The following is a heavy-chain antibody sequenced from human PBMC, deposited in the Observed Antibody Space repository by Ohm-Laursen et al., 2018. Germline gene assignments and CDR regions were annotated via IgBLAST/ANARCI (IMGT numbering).Heavy chain of an antibody. Sequence: ASVKVSCKASGYTFTGYYMHWVRQAPGQGLEWMGWINPNSGGTNYAQKFQGRVTMTRDTSISTAYMELSRLRSDDTAVYYCARAVWYDSSGYLDYWGQGTLVTVSS. V-gene: IGHV1-2*02. D-gene: IGHD3-22*01. J-gene: IGHJ4*02. CDR2: INPNSGGT. CDR3: ARAVWYDSSGYLDY. CDR1: GYTFTGYY.